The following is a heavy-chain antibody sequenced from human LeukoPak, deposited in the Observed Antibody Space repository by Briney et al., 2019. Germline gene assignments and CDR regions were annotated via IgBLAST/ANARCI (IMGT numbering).Heavy chain of an antibody. CDR3: ARRAAAVGTYYMDV. CDR2: IYYSGGT. D-gene: IGHD6-13*01. CDR1: GGFINSYY. V-gene: IGHV4-59*01. Sequence: PSETLSLTCTVSGGFINSYYWNWIREPPGEGLEWIGYIYYSGGTNYNPSLKSRVTIAVDTSKNQFSLKLSSVTAADTAVYYCARRAAAVGTYYMDVWGKGTTVTASS. J-gene: IGHJ6*03.